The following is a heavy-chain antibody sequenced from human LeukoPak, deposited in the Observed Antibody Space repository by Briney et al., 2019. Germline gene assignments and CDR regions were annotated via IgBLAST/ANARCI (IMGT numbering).Heavy chain of an antibody. J-gene: IGHJ6*03. CDR2: ISSSSSYI. D-gene: IGHD1-20*01. Sequence: PGGSLRLSCAASGFTFSTYSMNWVRQAPGKGLEWVSSISSSSSYIYYADSVKGRFTISRDNAKNSLYLQMNSLRAEDTAVYYCARDRKGRFGELPTSITGTTFDYYYYYMDVWGKGTTVTVSS. CDR1: GFTFSTYS. CDR3: ARDRKGRFGELPTSITGTTFDYYYYYMDV. V-gene: IGHV3-21*04.